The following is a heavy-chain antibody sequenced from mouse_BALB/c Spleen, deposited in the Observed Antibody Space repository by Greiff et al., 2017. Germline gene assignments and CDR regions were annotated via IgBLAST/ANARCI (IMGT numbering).Heavy chain of an antibody. V-gene: IGHV1-66*01. D-gene: IGHD2-4*01. CDR1: GYSFTSYY. Sequence: QVQLQQSGPELVKPGASVKISCKASGYSFTSYYIHWVKQRPGQGLEWIGWIFPGSGNTKYSEKFKGKATLTADTSSSTAYMQLSSLTSEDSAVYFCANDYDRGYYFDYWGQGTTLTVSS. J-gene: IGHJ2*01. CDR2: IFPGSGNT. CDR3: ANDYDRGYYFDY.